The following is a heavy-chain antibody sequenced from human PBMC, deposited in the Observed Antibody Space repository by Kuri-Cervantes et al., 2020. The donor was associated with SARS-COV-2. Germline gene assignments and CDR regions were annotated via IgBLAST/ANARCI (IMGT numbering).Heavy chain of an antibody. CDR2: MNPNSGNT. D-gene: IGHD3-3*01. V-gene: IGHV1-8*01. J-gene: IGHJ4*02. CDR1: ESTFPNYD. Sequence: ASVKVSCKAPESTFPNYDINWVRQATGQGLEWMGWMNPNSGNTGYAQKFQGRVTMTRNTSISTAYMELSSLRSEDTAVYYCARVGYDFWSGYDFDYWGQGTLVTVSS. CDR3: ARVGYDFWSGYDFDY.